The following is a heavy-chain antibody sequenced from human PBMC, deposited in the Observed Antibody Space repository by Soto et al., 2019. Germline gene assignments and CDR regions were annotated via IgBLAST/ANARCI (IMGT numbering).Heavy chain of an antibody. Sequence: PGGSLRLSCAASGFTFSSYGMHWVRQAPGKGLEWVAVISYDGSNKYYADSVKGRSTISRDNSKNTLYLQMNSLRAEDTAVYYCAKEFPVGGWQWVAHYYYYYGMDVWGQGTTVTVSS. D-gene: IGHD6-19*01. CDR2: ISYDGSNK. J-gene: IGHJ6*02. CDR1: GFTFSSYG. CDR3: AKEFPVGGWQWVAHYYYYYGMDV. V-gene: IGHV3-30*18.